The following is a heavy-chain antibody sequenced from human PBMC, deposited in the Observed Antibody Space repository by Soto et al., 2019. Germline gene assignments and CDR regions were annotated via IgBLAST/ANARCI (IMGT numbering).Heavy chain of an antibody. CDR2: INPRGGST. CDR3: ARAPFSSSSFFFDY. CDR1: GYTFTAYF. V-gene: IGHV1-46*01. Sequence: QVQVVQSGSEVKKPGASVRVSCKASGYTFTAYFMHWVRQASGQGLEWIGIINPRGGSTNYAQKFQGRVGMTWDTSTSTVYMDLSSLRSDDTAVYFCARAPFSSSSFFFDYWGQGTRVTVSS. D-gene: IGHD6-6*01. J-gene: IGHJ4*02.